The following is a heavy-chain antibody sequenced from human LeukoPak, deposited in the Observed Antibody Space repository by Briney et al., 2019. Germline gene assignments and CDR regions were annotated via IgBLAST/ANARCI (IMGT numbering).Heavy chain of an antibody. Sequence: PGGSLRLSCAVSGFTFSSYSMRWVRQAPGKGLEWVGFIRSKAHGGTTEYAASVKGRFTISRDDSKSIAYLQMNSLKIEDTAVYYCTRDRGVASGSYYYWGQGTLVTVSS. V-gene: IGHV3-49*04. CDR1: GFTFSSYS. D-gene: IGHD1-26*01. CDR2: IRSKAHGGTT. CDR3: TRDRGVASGSYYY. J-gene: IGHJ4*02.